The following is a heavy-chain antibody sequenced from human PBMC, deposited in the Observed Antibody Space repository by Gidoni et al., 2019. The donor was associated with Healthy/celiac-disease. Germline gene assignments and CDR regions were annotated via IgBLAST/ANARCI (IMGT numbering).Heavy chain of an antibody. D-gene: IGHD6-13*01. CDR3: ATLAAAGADAFDI. Sequence: EVQLVESGGGLIQPGGSLRLSCEASGFTVSSNYMSWVRQAPGKGLEWVSVIYSGGSTYYAYSVKGRFTISRDNSKNTLYLQMNSLRAEDTAVYYCATLAAAGADAFDIWGQGTMVTVSS. J-gene: IGHJ3*02. CDR2: IYSGGST. V-gene: IGHV3-53*01. CDR1: GFTVSSNY.